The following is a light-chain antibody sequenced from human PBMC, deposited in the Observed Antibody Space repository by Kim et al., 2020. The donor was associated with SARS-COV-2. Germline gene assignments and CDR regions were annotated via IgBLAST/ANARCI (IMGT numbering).Light chain of an antibody. CDR2: GAS. J-gene: IGKJ4*01. Sequence: SPGERATHACRASQSVNSNYLGWYQQKPGQAPRLLIYGASSRAAGIPDRFSGSGSGTDFTLTISRLEPEDFAVYYCQQYGSSPLTFGGGTKVEI. CDR1: QSVNSNY. CDR3: QQYGSSPLT. V-gene: IGKV3-20*01.